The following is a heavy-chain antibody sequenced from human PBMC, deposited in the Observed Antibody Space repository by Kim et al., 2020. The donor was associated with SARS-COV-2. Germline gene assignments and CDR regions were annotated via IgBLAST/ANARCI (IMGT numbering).Heavy chain of an antibody. J-gene: IGHJ4*02. CDR2: FDPEDGET. Sequence: ASVKVSCKVSGYTLTELSMHWVRQAPGKGLEWMGGFDPEDGETIYAQKFQGRVTMTEDTSTDTAYMELSSLRSEDTAVYYCATSSRLGGSWYGYFDYWGQGTLVTVSS. CDR3: ATSSRLGGSWYGYFDY. V-gene: IGHV1-24*01. D-gene: IGHD6-13*01. CDR1: GYTLTELS.